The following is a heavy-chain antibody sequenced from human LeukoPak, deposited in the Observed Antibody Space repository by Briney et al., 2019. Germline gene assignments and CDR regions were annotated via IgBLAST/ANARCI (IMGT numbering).Heavy chain of an antibody. J-gene: IGHJ3*02. V-gene: IGHV4-34*01. D-gene: IGHD2-21*01. CDR3: ARDRGAYCGGDCLRGAFDI. CDR1: GGSFSGYY. CDR2: INHSGST. Sequence: SETLSLTCAVYGGSFSGYYWSWIRQPPGKGLEWIGEINHSGSTNYNPSLKSRVTISVDTSKNQFSLKLSSVTAADTAVYYCARDRGAYCGGDCLRGAFDIWGQGTMVTVSS.